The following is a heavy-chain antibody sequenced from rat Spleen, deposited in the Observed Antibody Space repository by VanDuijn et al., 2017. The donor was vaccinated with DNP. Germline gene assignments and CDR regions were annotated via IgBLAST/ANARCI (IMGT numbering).Heavy chain of an antibody. Sequence: EVQLVESGGGLVQPGRSLKLSCAVSGFTFSNHGMAWVRQAPTKGLEWVASISTGGGITYYRDSVKGRFTIARDDAKNTQYLQMDSLRSEDTATYYCARHEDYSSYIDGFAYWGQGTLVTVSS. J-gene: IGHJ3*01. CDR3: ARHEDYSSYIDGFAY. CDR1: GFTFSNHG. CDR2: ISTGGGIT. D-gene: IGHD1-2*01. V-gene: IGHV5S13*01.